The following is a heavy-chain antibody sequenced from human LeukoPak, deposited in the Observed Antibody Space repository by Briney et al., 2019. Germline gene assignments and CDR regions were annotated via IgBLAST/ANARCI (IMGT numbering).Heavy chain of an antibody. V-gene: IGHV3-20*04. D-gene: IGHD1-7*01. CDR1: GFTFDDYG. CDR2: INWNGGST. Sequence: GGSLRLSCAASGFTFDDYGMSWVRQAPGKGLEWVSGINWNGGSTGYADSVKGRFTISRDNSRNMLYLQMNSLRAEDTAVYYCASYDWNFLNDYWGQGTLVTVSS. J-gene: IGHJ4*02. CDR3: ASYDWNFLNDY.